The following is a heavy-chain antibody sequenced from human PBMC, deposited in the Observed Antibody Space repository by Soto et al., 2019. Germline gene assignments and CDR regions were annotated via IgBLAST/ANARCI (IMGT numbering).Heavy chain of an antibody. CDR1: GGTFSSYA. V-gene: IGHV1-69*01. CDR3: ARDFDGIVGSTRRPYCFDY. CDR2: IIPIFGTA. J-gene: IGHJ4*02. D-gene: IGHD1-26*01. Sequence: SXKVSCKASGGTFSSYAISWVRQAPGQGLEWMGGIIPIFGTANYAQKFQGRVTITADESTSTAYMELSSLRSEDTAVYYCARDFDGIVGSTRRPYCFDYWRQGTLVPAS.